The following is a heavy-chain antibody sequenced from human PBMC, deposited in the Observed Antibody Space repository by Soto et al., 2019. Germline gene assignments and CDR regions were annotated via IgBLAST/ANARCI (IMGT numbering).Heavy chain of an antibody. CDR3: ARRCGRGSSTSCLDY. D-gene: IGHD2-2*01. CDR1: GYSFTSYW. V-gene: IGHV5-10-1*01. Sequence: GESLKISCKGSGYSFTSYWISWVRQMPGKGLEWMGRIDPSASYTNYSPSFQGHVTISADKSISTAYLQWSSLKASDTAMYYCARRCGRGSSTSCLDYWGQGTLVTVSS. J-gene: IGHJ4*02. CDR2: IDPSASYT.